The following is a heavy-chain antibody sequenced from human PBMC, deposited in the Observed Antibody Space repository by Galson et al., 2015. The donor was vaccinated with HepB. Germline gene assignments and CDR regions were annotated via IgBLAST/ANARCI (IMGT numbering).Heavy chain of an antibody. CDR3: AKEARVNPYYGMDV. Sequence: SLRLSCAASGFTFDDYVMHWVRQAPGKGLEWVSSISWKSGNIGYADSLKGRFTISRDTAKNSLYLQINSLRAEDTALYYCAKEARVNPYYGMDVWGQGTTVTVSS. D-gene: IGHD4-11*01. V-gene: IGHV3-9*01. CDR1: GFTFDDYV. CDR2: ISWKSGNI. J-gene: IGHJ6*02.